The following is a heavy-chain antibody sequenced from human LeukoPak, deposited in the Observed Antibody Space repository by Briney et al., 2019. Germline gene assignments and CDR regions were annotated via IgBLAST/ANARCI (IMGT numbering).Heavy chain of an antibody. D-gene: IGHD5-12*01. Sequence: GASVKVSCKASGYTFTGYYMHWVRQAPGQGLEWMGWINPNSGGTNYAQKCQGRVTMTRDTSISTAYMELSRLRSDDTAVYYCARPPLRGYSGYDPSDYWGQGTLVTVSS. CDR3: ARPPLRGYSGYDPSDY. CDR2: INPNSGGT. CDR1: GYTFTGYY. V-gene: IGHV1-2*02. J-gene: IGHJ4*02.